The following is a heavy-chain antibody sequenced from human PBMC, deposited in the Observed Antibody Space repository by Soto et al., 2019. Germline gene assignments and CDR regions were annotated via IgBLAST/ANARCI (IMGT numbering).Heavy chain of an antibody. D-gene: IGHD3-16*01. Sequence: EVQLLESGGGLVQPGGALRLSCAASGFTFSSDAMSWVRQAPGKGLEWVSAISGSGGTTYYADSVKGRFTLSRDNAKNTLYLQMNSLRAEYPDVYYCARTDHGCFSAFDIWGPGTMVPVSS. CDR3: ARTDHGCFSAFDI. J-gene: IGHJ3*02. V-gene: IGHV3-23*01. CDR1: GFTFSSDA. CDR2: ISGSGGTT.